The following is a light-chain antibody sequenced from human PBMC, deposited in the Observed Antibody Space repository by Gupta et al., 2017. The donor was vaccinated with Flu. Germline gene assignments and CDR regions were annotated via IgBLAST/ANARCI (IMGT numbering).Light chain of an antibody. CDR2: AAS. Sequence: DIQMTQSPSFLSASVGDRVTITCRASQSISSYLNWYQQKPGKAPKLLFYAASSLQSGVPSRFSGSGSGTDFTLTISSLQPEDFATYYCQQSYSTPTFGQGTKLEIK. CDR1: QSISSY. V-gene: IGKV1-39*01. CDR3: QQSYSTPT. J-gene: IGKJ2*01.